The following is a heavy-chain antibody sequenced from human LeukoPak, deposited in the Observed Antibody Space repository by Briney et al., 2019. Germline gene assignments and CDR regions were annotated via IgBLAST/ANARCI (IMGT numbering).Heavy chain of an antibody. CDR1: GFTFNSNG. CDR3: ASYYGDFPFDY. J-gene: IGHJ4*02. CDR2: ISYDGSNK. V-gene: IGHV3-30*03. Sequence: PGGSLRLSCAASGFTFNSNGLHWVRQAPGKGLEWVAVISYDGSNKYYADSVKGRFTISRDNSKNTLYLQMNSLRAEDTAVYYCASYYGDFPFDYWGQGTLVTVSS. D-gene: IGHD4-17*01.